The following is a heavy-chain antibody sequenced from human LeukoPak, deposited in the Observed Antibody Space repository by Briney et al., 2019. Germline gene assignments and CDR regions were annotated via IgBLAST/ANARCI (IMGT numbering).Heavy chain of an antibody. J-gene: IGHJ4*02. V-gene: IGHV4-61*02. Sequence: SETLSLTCTVSGGSISSGSYYWSWIRQPAGKGLEWIGRIYTSGSTNYNPSLKRRVTISVDTSKNQFSLKLSSVTAADTAVYYCAREDYYDSSGYYYWGQGTLVTVSS. CDR3: AREDYYDSSGYYY. CDR2: IYTSGST. CDR1: GGSISSGSYY. D-gene: IGHD3-22*01.